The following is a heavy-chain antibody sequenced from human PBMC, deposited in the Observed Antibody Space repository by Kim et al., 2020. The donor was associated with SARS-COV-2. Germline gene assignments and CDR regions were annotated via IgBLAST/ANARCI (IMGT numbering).Heavy chain of an antibody. V-gene: IGHV4-34*01. CDR2: T. Sequence: TTDNPPLQSRVTLTVDTSNDQFSLRLSSVTAADTAIYYCARGHSTSGYDYWGQGALVTVSS. CDR3: ARGHSTSGYDY. D-gene: IGHD2-2*01. J-gene: IGHJ4*02.